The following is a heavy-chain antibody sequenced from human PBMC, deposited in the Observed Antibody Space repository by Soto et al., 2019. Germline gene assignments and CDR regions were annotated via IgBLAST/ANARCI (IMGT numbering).Heavy chain of an antibody. D-gene: IGHD3-10*01. J-gene: IGHJ4*02. CDR1: GGFI. Sequence: PSETLSLTCTVSGGFIWGWIRQSPDKGLEWIGYIYNSGRYNYNPSLESRLTISIDTSKNQFSLKLSSVTAADTAVYYCARAPRGNYGYPSYFDYWGQGTLVTVSS. CDR2: IYNSGRY. V-gene: IGHV4-59*01. CDR3: ARAPRGNYGYPSYFDY.